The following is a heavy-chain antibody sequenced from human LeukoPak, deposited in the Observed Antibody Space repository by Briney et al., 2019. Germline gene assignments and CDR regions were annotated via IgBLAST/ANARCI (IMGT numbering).Heavy chain of an antibody. CDR1: GGSFSGYY. D-gene: IGHD3-9*01. V-gene: IGHV4-34*01. J-gene: IGHJ6*02. Sequence: SETLSLTCAVYGGSFSGYYWSWIRQPPGKGLEWIGEINHSGSTNYNPSLKSRVTTSVDTSKNQFSLKLSSVTAADTAVYYCARGQYYDILTGYYNKTYYYYGMDVWGQGTTVTVSS. CDR2: INHSGST. CDR3: ARGQYYDILTGYYNKTYYYYGMDV.